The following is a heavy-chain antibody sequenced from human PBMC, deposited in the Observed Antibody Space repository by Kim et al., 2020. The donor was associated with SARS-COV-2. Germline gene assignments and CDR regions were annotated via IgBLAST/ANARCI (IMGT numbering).Heavy chain of an antibody. Sequence: GGSLRLSCAASGFTFNDYTMTWVRQAPGKGLEWVSSISSGKSGTTSYIYFADSVKGRFTISRDNANNSLYLQMNSLRVEDTSVYYCAREGGDNWID. CDR2: ISSGKSGTTSYI. CDR3: AREGGDNWID. D-gene: IGHD3-16*01. V-gene: IGHV3-21*01. CDR1: GFTFNDYT. J-gene: IGHJ5*01.